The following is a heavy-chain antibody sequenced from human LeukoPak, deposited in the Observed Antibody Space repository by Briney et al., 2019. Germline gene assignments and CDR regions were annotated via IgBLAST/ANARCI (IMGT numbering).Heavy chain of an antibody. CDR1: GYTFTSYY. V-gene: IGHV1-69*04. CDR2: IIPILGIA. CDR3: ARDDHQSGYNDY. J-gene: IGHJ4*02. D-gene: IGHD5-12*01. Sequence: SVKVSCKASGYTFTSYYMHWVRQAPGQGLEWMGRIIPILGIANYAQKFQGRVTITADKSTSTAYMELSSLRSEDTAVYYCARDDHQSGYNDYWGQGTLVTVSS.